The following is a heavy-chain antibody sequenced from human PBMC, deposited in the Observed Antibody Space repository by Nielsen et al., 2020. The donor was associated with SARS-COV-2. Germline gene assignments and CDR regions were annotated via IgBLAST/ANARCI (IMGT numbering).Heavy chain of an antibody. CDR3: ARDGGVHDSSGYYDWFDP. CDR1: GFSFSSYS. CDR2: IYYSGST. J-gene: IGHJ5*02. V-gene: IGHV4-59*01. Sequence: ESLKISCAASGFSFSSYSMNWIRQHPGKGLEWIGYIYYSGSTNYNPSLKSRVTISVDTSKNQFSLKLSSVTAADTAVYYCARDGGVHDSSGYYDWFDPWGQGTLVTVSS. D-gene: IGHD3-22*01.